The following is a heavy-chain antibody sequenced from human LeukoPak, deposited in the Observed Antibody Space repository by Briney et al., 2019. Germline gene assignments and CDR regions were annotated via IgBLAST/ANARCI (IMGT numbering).Heavy chain of an antibody. CDR2: IRSKTDGGTT. CDR3: AKHIYGVVSIQQ. V-gene: IGHV3-15*01. CDR1: GFTFRDAW. D-gene: IGHD3-3*01. J-gene: IGHJ1*01. Sequence: GGSLRLSCAASGFTFRDAWMKWVRQAPGKGLEWVGRIRSKTDGGTTDYAVSVQGRFTISRDDSKNTLYLQMSSLKTEDTAVYYCAKHIYGVVSIQQWGQGTLVTVSS.